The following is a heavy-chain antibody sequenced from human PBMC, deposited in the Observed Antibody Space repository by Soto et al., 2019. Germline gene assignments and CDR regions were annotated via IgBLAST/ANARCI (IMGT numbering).Heavy chain of an antibody. CDR1: GFTFRNYA. Sequence: GGSLRLSCAAAGFTFRNYAVSWVRQAPGKGLEWVSAISRSGGTSYYADSVKGRFTISRDNAKNTLYLQMDNLRAEDTAVYYCARGDCSAAGCYIHYYYGMDVWGQGTTVTVSS. CDR2: ISRSGGTS. J-gene: IGHJ6*02. CDR3: ARGDCSAAGCYIHYYYGMDV. D-gene: IGHD2-2*02. V-gene: IGHV3-23*01.